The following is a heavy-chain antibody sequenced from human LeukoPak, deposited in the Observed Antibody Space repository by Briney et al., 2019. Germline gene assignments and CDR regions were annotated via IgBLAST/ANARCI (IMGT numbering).Heavy chain of an antibody. Sequence: SSYGMHWVRQPPGKGLEWIGSIYYSGSTYYNPSLKSRVTISVDTSKNQFSLKLNSVTATDTAVYYCARHYGPWGQGTLVTVSS. CDR3: ARHYGP. CDR1: SSYG. V-gene: IGHV4-39*01. J-gene: IGHJ4*02. D-gene: IGHD3-10*01. CDR2: IYYSGST.